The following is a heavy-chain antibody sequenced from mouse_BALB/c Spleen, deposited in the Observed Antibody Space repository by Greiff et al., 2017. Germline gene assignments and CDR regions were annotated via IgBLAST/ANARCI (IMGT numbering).Heavy chain of an antibody. D-gene: IGHD2-10*01. CDR3: ARHDRLLDY. CDR1: GFTFSSYT. Sequence: EVQRVESGGGLVQPGGSLKLSCAASGFTFSSYTMSWVRQTPEKRLEWVAYISNGGGSTYYPDTVKGRFTISRDNAKNTLYLQMSSLKSEDTAMYYCARHDRLLDYWGQGTTLTVSS. CDR2: ISNGGGST. V-gene: IGHV5-12-2*01. J-gene: IGHJ2*01.